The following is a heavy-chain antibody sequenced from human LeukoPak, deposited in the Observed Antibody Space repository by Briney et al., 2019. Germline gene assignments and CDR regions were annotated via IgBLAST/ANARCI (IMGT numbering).Heavy chain of an antibody. D-gene: IGHD3-16*01. J-gene: IGHJ4*02. CDR3: ARNYDYVWGRSDY. Sequence: GESLKISCKGSGYSFTSYWIGWVRQMPGKGLEWMGIIYPGDSDTRYSPSFQGQVTISADKSIGTAYLQWSSLKASDTAMCYCARNYDYVWGRSDYWSQGTLVTVSS. CDR1: GYSFTSYW. V-gene: IGHV5-51*01. CDR2: IYPGDSDT.